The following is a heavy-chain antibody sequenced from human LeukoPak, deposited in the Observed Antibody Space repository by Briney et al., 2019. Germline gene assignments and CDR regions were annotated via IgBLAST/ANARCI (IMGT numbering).Heavy chain of an antibody. CDR3: ARSFYDSSGKGEGYNWFDP. CDR2: ISAYNGNT. V-gene: IGHV1-18*01. CDR1: GYTFTSYG. Sequence: ASVKVSCKASGYTFTSYGISWVRQAPGQGLEWMGWISAYNGNTNYAQELQGRVTMTTDTSTSTAYMELRSLRSDDTAVYYCARSFYDSSGKGEGYNWFDPWGQGTLVTVSS. D-gene: IGHD3-22*01. J-gene: IGHJ5*02.